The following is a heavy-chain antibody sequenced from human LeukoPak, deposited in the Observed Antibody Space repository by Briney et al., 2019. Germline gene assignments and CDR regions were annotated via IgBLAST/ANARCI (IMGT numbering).Heavy chain of an antibody. CDR3: ARDPAVGRIRYFDN. J-gene: IGHJ5*02. V-gene: IGHV3-53*01. CDR1: GFTVSSNY. Sequence: GGSLRLSCAASGFTVSSNYMSWVRQAPGKGLEWVSVIYSGGSTYYADSVKGRFTISRDNSKNTLYLQMNSLRVEDTAVYYCARDPAVGRIRYFDNWGQGTVVTVSS. D-gene: IGHD3-9*01. CDR2: IYSGGST.